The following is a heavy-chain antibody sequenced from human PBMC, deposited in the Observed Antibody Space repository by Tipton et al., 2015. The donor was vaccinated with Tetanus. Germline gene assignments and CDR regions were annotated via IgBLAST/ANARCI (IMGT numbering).Heavy chain of an antibody. CDR1: GGSINNYY. D-gene: IGHD6-13*01. CDR3: AGVTAQRTELYFDH. Sequence: LRLSCTVSGGSINNYYWNWIRQPPGKGLEWIGYVYYTGSTNHNPSLKSRVTISMDRSKNQISLQLTSVTAADTAVYFCAGVTAQRTELYFDHWGQGTLVTVSS. J-gene: IGHJ4*02. CDR2: VYYTGST. V-gene: IGHV4-59*01.